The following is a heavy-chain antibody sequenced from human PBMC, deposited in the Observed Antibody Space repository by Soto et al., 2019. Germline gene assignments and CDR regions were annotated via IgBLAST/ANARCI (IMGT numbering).Heavy chain of an antibody. V-gene: IGHV3-33*01. D-gene: IGHD3-22*01. CDR1: GFNFSSYG. CDR3: ARDDSSF. J-gene: IGHJ4*02. CDR2: IWYDGSNK. Sequence: GGSLRLSCAASGFNFSSYGMHWVRQAPGKGLEWVAVIWYDGSNKYYAESVKGRFTISRDNSKNTLYLQMNSLRAEDTAVYYCARDDSSFWGQGTLVTVSS.